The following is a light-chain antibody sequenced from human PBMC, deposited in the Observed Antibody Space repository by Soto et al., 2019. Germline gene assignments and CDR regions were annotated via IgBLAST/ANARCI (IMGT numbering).Light chain of an antibody. Sequence: QSALTQPASVSGSPGQSITISCTGTTSVVGGYNYVSWYQQHPGKAPKLMIYDVSNRPSGVSNRFSGSKSGNTASLTISGLQAKDEADYYCSSYTSSSTLGYVFGTGTKLTVL. CDR2: DVS. CDR1: TSVVGGYNY. J-gene: IGLJ1*01. CDR3: SSYTSSSTLGYV. V-gene: IGLV2-14*01.